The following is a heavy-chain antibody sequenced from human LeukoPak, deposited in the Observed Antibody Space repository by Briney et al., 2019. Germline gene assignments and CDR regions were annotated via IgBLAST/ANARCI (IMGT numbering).Heavy chain of an antibody. CDR1: GFTFSSYA. J-gene: IGHJ4*02. Sequence: GGSLRLSCAASGFTFSSYAVAWVRQAPGKGLEWVSSITSSDRTYYADSVKGRFTISRDNPKNTLYMEMTSLRAEDTAVYYCAKGDYGDCYWGQGTLVTVSS. V-gene: IGHV3-23*01. CDR3: AKGDYGDCY. D-gene: IGHD4-17*01. CDR2: ITSSDRT.